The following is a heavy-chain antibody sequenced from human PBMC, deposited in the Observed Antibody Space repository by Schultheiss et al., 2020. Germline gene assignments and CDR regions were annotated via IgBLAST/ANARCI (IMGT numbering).Heavy chain of an antibody. D-gene: IGHD6-13*01. CDR3: ARGSSWYDY. J-gene: IGHJ4*02. CDR1: GGSISSSSYY. Sequence: GSLRLSCTVSGGSISSSSYYWGWIRQPPGKGLEWIGSIYYSGSAYYNPSLKSRVSISLDTSKNQFSLQLNSVTPEDTAVYYCARGSSWYDYWGKGTLVTVSS. V-gene: IGHV4-39*07. CDR2: IYYSGSA.